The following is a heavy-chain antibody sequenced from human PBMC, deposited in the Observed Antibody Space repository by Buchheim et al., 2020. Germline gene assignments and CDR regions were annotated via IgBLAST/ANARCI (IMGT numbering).Heavy chain of an antibody. CDR1: GGSISSGGYY. D-gene: IGHD4-11*01. J-gene: IGHJ5*02. CDR2: IYYSGIT. CDR3: ARRGTTVTTSHWGNWFDP. Sequence: QVQLQESGPGLVKPSQTLSLTCTVSGGSISSGGYYWSWIRQHPGQGREGIGYIYYSGITYYHPSLKSRVTISVDTSNNQFSLKLSSVTASDTAVYYCARRGTTVTTSHWGNWFDPWGQGTL. V-gene: IGHV4-31*03.